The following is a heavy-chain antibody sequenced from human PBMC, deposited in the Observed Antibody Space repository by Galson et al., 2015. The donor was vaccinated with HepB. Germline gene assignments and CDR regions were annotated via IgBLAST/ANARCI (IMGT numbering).Heavy chain of an antibody. D-gene: IGHD6-25*01. V-gene: IGHV1-8*01. CDR1: GYSFTSYD. CDR2: MKPSTDDK. Sequence: QSGAEVKKPGASVKASCKASGYSFTSYDINWVRQAPGQGLEWLGWMKPSTDDKGYAQKFQGRIAMTRDISISTAYMELRSLRSEDTAVYYCARAPGGAATGTAWGQGTLVTVSS. J-gene: IGHJ4*02. CDR3: ARAPGGAATGTA.